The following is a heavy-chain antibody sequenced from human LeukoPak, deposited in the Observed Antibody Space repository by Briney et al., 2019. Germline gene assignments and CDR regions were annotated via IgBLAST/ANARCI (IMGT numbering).Heavy chain of an antibody. CDR3: AREASRELVVSGYYHYYMDV. CDR1: GGSLMTDNRY. V-gene: IGHV4-30-4*01. D-gene: IGHD3-22*01. CDR2: IYYSGST. Sequence: SETLSLTCSVSGGSLMTDNRYWSWIRQSPGKGLEWIGYIYYSGSTYYNPSLKSRVTMSVDTSKNQLSLKLSPVTAADTAVYYCAREASRELVVSGYYHYYMDVWGKGTTVTVSS. J-gene: IGHJ6*03.